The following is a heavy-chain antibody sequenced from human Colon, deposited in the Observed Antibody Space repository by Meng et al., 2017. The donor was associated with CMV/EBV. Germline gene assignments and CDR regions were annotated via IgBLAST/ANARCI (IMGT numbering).Heavy chain of an antibody. D-gene: IGHD2-21*01. V-gene: IGHV3-74*01. CDR3: ARGHIMDV. Sequence: GESLKISCAASATTFDNYWMHWVRQVPGKGLVWFARINSVGTSTSHADFVKGRFTISRDNAKDTLYLQMNSLRREDSGIYFCARGHIMDVWSQGTTVTVSS. J-gene: IGHJ6*01. CDR2: INSVGTST. CDR1: ATTFDNYW.